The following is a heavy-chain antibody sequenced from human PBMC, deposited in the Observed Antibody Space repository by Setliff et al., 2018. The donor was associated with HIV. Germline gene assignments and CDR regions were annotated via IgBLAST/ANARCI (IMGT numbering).Heavy chain of an antibody. Sequence: TLSLTCTVSDSGTYYWSWIRQPAGEGLEWIGRVSSRGDTNYNPSLKSRVTMSVDTSKNQFSLKLTSVTASDTAVYYCARAAAGNTGPFDLWGQGSPVTVSS. CDR3: ARAAAGNTGPFDL. D-gene: IGHD4-17*01. CDR2: VSSRGDT. V-gene: IGHV4-61*02. J-gene: IGHJ4*02. CDR1: DSGTYY.